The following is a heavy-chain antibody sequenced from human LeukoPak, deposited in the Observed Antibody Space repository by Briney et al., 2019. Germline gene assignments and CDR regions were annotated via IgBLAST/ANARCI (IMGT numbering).Heavy chain of an antibody. CDR3: ARDPPSRGTRYFDY. D-gene: IGHD3-16*01. CDR1: GFTFSSYS. J-gene: IGHJ4*02. V-gene: IGHV3-21*01. CDR2: ISSSSYYI. Sequence: GGSLRLSCAASGFTFSSYSMNWLRQAPGKGLEWFSSISSSSYYIYYADSVKGRFTISRDNAKNSLYLQMNSQRAEDTAVYYCARDPPSRGTRYFDYWGQGILVTVSS.